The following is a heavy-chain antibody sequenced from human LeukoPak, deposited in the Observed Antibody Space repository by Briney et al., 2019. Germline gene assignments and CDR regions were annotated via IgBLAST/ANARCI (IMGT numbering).Heavy chain of an antibody. Sequence: SETLSLTCTVPGGSISHYYWTWIRQPPGKGLEWIGYIYASGSTTYNPSLKSRVTISVDTSRNQFSLNLSSVTAADTAVYYCARAYYDFRSGYSYYMDVWGKGTTVTVSS. J-gene: IGHJ6*03. V-gene: IGHV4-59*01. CDR3: ARAYYDFRSGYSYYMDV. CDR1: GGSISHYY. CDR2: IYASGST. D-gene: IGHD3-3*01.